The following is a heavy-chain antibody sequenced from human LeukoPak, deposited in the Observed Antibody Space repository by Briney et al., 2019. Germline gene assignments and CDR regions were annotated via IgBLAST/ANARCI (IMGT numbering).Heavy chain of an antibody. CDR1: GFDGSHYY. J-gene: IGHJ4*02. CDR2: ICHTSRTI. V-gene: IGHV3-11*04. CDR3: AREVRGIDHSLAY. Sequence: GGSLRLSCAASGFDGSHYYMAWMRQAPGKGLEWVSYICHTSRTIFYAHSLKGRFTIPRDNAKNSLYLQKNTVRAEDTAMYYCAREVRGIDHSLAYWGQGTLVTVSS. D-gene: IGHD1-14*01.